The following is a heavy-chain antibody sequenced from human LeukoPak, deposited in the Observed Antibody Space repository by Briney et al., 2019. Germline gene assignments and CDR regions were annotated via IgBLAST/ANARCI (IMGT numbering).Heavy chain of an antibody. CDR2: ISGSGGST. Sequence: GGSLRLSCAASGFTFSSYAMSWVRQAPGKGLEWSSAISGSGGSTYYADSVKGRFTISRDNSKNTLYLQMNSLRAEDTAVYYCAKEPLKDYDFWSGYPYWGQGTLVTVSS. CDR1: GFTFSSYA. V-gene: IGHV3-23*01. D-gene: IGHD3-3*01. CDR3: AKEPLKDYDFWSGYPY. J-gene: IGHJ4*02.